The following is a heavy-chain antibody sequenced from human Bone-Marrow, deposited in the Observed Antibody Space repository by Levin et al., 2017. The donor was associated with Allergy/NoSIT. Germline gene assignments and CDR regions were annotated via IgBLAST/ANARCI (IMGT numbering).Heavy chain of an antibody. J-gene: IGHJ3*02. CDR1: GVSISSGVYF. V-gene: IGHV4-31*03. D-gene: IGHD3-3*01. Sequence: SQTPSLPCTVSGVSISSGVYFWSWLRQLPGKGLEWIGYVSHSGITFYNQSLKSRVTISGDTSKSLFSLNLSSVTAADTAVYYCARGITVFGVVLAVSDAFDIWGQGTMVTVSS. CDR2: VSHSGIT. CDR3: ARGITVFGVVLAVSDAFDI.